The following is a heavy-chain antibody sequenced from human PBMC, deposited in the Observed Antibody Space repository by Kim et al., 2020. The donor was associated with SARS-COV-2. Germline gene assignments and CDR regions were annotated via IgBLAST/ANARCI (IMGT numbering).Heavy chain of an antibody. Sequence: GGSLRLSCAASGFTFSSYAMSWVRQAPGKGLEWVSAISGSGGSTYYADSVKGRFTISRDNSKNTLYLQMNSLRAEDTAVYYCAKDHDQQLHYYYYYGMDVWGQGTTVTVCS. CDR3: AKDHDQQLHYYYYYGMDV. CDR2: ISGSGGST. CDR1: GFTFSSYA. D-gene: IGHD6-13*01. V-gene: IGHV3-23*01. J-gene: IGHJ6*02.